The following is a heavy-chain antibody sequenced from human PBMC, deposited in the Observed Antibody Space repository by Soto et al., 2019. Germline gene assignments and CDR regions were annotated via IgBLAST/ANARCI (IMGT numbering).Heavy chain of an antibody. CDR3: VMVDNYVTPTPQDV. CDR1: GYIFVNYG. D-gene: IGHD3-16*01. CDR2: ISPYTGNT. Sequence: QVQLVQSGDEVKKPGASVKVSCKASGYIFVNYGIAWVRQAPGQGLEWMGWISPYTGNTHSASKVQGRLTMTTDTSTSTAYMDMGSLTSDDTAVYYCVMVDNYVTPTPQDVWGQGTTVTVSS. J-gene: IGHJ6*02. V-gene: IGHV1-18*01.